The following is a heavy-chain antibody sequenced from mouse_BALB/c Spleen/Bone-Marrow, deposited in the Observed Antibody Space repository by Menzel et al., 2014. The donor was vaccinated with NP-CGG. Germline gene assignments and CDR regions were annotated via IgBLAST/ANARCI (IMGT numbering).Heavy chain of an antibody. J-gene: IGHJ1*01. D-gene: IGHD2-3*01. CDR1: GYTFSNFW. V-gene: IGHV1-9*01. Sequence: VHLVESGAELMKPGASVEISCKASGYTFSNFWIEWVKQRPGQGLEWLGEILPGTGSSRYNGKFKDKATFTADTSSNTAYMQLSSLTSEDSAVYYCARYDGYWYFDVWGAGTTVTVSS. CDR2: ILPGTGSS. CDR3: ARYDGYWYFDV.